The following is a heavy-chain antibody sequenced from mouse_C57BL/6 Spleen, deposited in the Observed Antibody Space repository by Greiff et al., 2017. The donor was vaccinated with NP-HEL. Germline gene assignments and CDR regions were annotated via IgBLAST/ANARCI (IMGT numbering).Heavy chain of an antibody. V-gene: IGHV1-52*01. CDR3: ARYPIYDGYYAFDY. J-gene: IGHJ2*01. D-gene: IGHD2-3*01. CDR1: GYTFTSYW. CDR2: IDPSDSET. Sequence: VQLQQSGAELVRPGSSVKLSCKASGYTFTSYWMHWVKQRPIQGLEWIGNIDPSDSETHYNQKFKDKATLTVDKSSSTAYMQLSSLTSEDSAVYYCARYPIYDGYYAFDYWGQGTTLTVSS.